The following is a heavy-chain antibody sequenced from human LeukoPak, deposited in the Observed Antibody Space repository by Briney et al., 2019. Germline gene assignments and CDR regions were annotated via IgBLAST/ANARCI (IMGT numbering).Heavy chain of an antibody. D-gene: IGHD3-22*01. J-gene: IGHJ4*02. CDR2: IYRSGAT. Sequence: SETLSLTCTVSGDSFSSNNYWTWVRQPPGKGLEWIGEIYRSGATNYNPSLRSRVTVSLDKSKNQFSLRLNSVTAADTAIYYCARNAGYSDLNLWGQGVLVTVSS. CDR3: ARNAGYSDLNL. V-gene: IGHV4-4*02. CDR1: GDSFSSNNY.